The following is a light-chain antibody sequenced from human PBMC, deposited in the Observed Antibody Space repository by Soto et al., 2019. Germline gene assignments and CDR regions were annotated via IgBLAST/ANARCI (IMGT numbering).Light chain of an antibody. J-gene: IGLJ1*01. Sequence: QSALTQPASVSGSTGQSITISCTGTSSDVGGYKYVSWYQQYPGKAPKLMFYEVSNRPSGVSNRFSGSKSGNTASLTISGLQAEHEDDYSCSSYTSSSTVVLGTGTKANVL. CDR2: EVS. CDR1: SSDVGGYKY. V-gene: IGLV2-14*01. CDR3: SSYTSSSTVV.